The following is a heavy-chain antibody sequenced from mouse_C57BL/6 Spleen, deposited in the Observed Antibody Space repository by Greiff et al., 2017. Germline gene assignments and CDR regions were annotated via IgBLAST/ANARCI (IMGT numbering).Heavy chain of an antibody. V-gene: IGHV6-3*01. CDR1: GFTFSNYW. J-gene: IGHJ3*01. Sequence: EVHLVESGGGLVQPGGSMKLSCVASGFTFSNYWMNWVRQSPEKGLEWVAQIRLKSDNYATHYAESVKGRFTISRDDSKSSVYLQMNNLRAEDTGIYYCTDDYFFAYWGQGTLVTVSA. CDR3: TDDYFFAY. D-gene: IGHD2-4*01. CDR2: IRLKSDNYAT.